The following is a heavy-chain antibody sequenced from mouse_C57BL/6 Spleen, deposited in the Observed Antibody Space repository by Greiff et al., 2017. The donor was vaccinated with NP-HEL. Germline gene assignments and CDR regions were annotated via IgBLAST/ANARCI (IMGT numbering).Heavy chain of an antibody. J-gene: IGHJ1*03. V-gene: IGHV1-82*01. CDR2: IYPGDGDT. CDR1: GYAFSSSW. CDR3: ERGEGYFDV. Sequence: VQLQQSGPELVKPGASVKISCKASGYAFSSSWMNWVKQRPGKGLEWIGRIYPGDGDTNYNGKFKGKATLTADKSSSTAYMQLSSLTSEDSAVYFCERGEGYFDVWGTGTTVTVSS.